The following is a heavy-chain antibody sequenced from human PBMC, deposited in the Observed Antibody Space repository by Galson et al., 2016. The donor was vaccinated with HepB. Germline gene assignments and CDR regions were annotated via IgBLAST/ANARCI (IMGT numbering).Heavy chain of an antibody. CDR3: ARDYVILGTTAGGEISSWDDTVDI. V-gene: IGHV1-18*01. CDR1: GYTFSTYG. CDR2: INAHNGEK. Sequence: SVKVSCKASGYTFSTYGISWVRQAPGQGLEWMGWINAHNGEKNYAQSLRGRVTLTTARSTNTAYMELRSLRPDDTAVYYCARDYVILGTTAGGEISSWDDTVDIWGQGTMVIVSS. J-gene: IGHJ3*02. D-gene: IGHD6-13*01.